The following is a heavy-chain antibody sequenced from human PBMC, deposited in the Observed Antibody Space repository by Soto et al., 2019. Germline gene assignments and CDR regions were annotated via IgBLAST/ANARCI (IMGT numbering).Heavy chain of an antibody. D-gene: IGHD6-13*01. CDR3: VASVAASGLIWLDP. CDR2: IFANGHT. J-gene: IGHJ5*02. V-gene: IGHV4-4*07. Sequence: SETLALTYIVSGGSIIEKYGNWVRQPHWKGLEWIGLIFANGHTDYNPSLKSRVTMSVDASKNQFSLRLTSMTAADTAVYYCVASVAASGLIWLDPWGRGTLVTVAS. CDR1: GGSIIEKY.